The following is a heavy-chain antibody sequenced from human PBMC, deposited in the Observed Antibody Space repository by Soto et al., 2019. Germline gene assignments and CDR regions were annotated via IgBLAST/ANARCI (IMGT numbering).Heavy chain of an antibody. V-gene: IGHV4-59*01. CDR2: IYYSGIT. CDR3: ARGGGVYYFDY. CDR1: GGSISSYY. Sequence: QVQLQESGPGLVKPSETLSLTCTVSGGSISSYYWRWIRQPPGKGLEWIGYIYYSGITDYNPSLKSRVTISVDTSKSQFSLKLSSVTAADTAVYYCARGGGVYYFDYWGQGTLVTVSS. J-gene: IGHJ4*02. D-gene: IGHD2-8*02.